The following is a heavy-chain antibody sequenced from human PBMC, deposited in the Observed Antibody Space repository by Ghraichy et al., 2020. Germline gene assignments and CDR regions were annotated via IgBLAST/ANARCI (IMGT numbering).Heavy chain of an antibody. CDR3: ATDRRDGYNNPGND. J-gene: IGHJ4*02. CDR1: GFTFNNYG. CDR2: IWYDGGKK. D-gene: IGHD5-24*01. Sequence: GESLNISCAASGFTFNNYGMHWVRQAPGKGLEWVAVIWYDGGKKYHADSVKGRFTISRDNSKNTLYLQMNSLRVEDTALYYCATDRRDGYNNPGNDWGQGTLVTVSS. V-gene: IGHV3-33*01.